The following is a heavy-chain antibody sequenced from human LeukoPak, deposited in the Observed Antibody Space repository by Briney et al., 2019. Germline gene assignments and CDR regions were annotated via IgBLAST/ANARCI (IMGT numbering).Heavy chain of an antibody. J-gene: IGHJ5*02. CDR3: SRGGYGDYNNWFDP. CDR1: RFIFSGYG. Sequence: GGSLRLSCAVSRFIFSGYGMHWVRQAPGKGLEWVADIWYNGSNKYYAESVRGRFTISRDNSKNTLYLQMNSLRAEDTAVYYCSRGGYGDYNNWFDPWGQGTLVIVSS. V-gene: IGHV3-33*01. D-gene: IGHD4-17*01. CDR2: IWYNGSNK.